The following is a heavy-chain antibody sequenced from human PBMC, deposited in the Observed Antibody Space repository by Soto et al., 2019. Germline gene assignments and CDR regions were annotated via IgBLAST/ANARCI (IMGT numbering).Heavy chain of an antibody. CDR3: AAEGRYSRHSDYGMDV. Sequence: SVKVSCKASGLTFTSSAVQWVRQARGQRLEWIGWIVVGSGNTNYAQKFQERVTITRDMSTSTAYMELSSLRSEDTAVYYCAAEGRYSRHSDYGMDVWGQGTTVTVSS. CDR2: IVVGSGNT. J-gene: IGHJ6*02. D-gene: IGHD6-13*01. V-gene: IGHV1-58*01. CDR1: GLTFTSSA.